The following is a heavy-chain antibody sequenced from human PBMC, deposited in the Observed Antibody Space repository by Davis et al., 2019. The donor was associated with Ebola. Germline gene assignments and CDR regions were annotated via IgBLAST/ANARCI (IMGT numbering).Heavy chain of an antibody. V-gene: IGHV3-53*01. CDR1: GFSVSKNY. D-gene: IGHD1/OR15-1a*01. CDR3: ARDGNKEYYGMDV. J-gene: IGHJ6*02. CDR2: IYSGGST. Sequence: PGGSLRLSCAASGFSVSKNYMSWVRQAPGKGLEWVSVIYSGGSTYYADSVKGRFTISRDNSKNTLYLQMNSLIAEDTAVYYCARDGNKEYYGMDVWGQGTTVTVSS.